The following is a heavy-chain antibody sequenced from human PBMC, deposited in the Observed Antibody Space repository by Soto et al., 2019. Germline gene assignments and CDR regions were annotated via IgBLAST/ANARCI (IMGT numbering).Heavy chain of an antibody. CDR3: TTVVIPGTRNMD. CDR1: GDSITSINNY. D-gene: IGHD2-21*01. V-gene: IGHV4-39*01. J-gene: IGHJ6*03. Sequence: PPDTLSLTFPVSGDSITSINNYWGWIRQPPGMGLELIANIYYDGSTFYNPSLKSRVAMSIDTSKNQFSLNLTSVTATDTAVYYCTTVVIPGTRNMD. CDR2: IYYDGST.